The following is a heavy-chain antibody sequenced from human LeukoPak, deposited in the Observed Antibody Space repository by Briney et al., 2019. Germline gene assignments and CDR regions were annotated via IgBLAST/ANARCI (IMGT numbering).Heavy chain of an antibody. D-gene: IGHD3-10*01. CDR1: GYTFTGYY. V-gene: IGHV1-2*06. CDR2: INPNSGGT. J-gene: IGHJ4*02. Sequence: ASVKVSCKASGYTFTGYYMHWVRQAPGQGLEWMRRINPNSGGTNYAQKFQGRVTMTRDTSVSTAYMELSRLRSDDTAVYYCASRGESPPRDFDYWRQGTLVTVPS. CDR3: ASRGESPPRDFDY.